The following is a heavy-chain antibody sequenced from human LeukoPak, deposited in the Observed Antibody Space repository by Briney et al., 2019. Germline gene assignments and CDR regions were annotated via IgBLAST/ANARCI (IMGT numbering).Heavy chain of an antibody. V-gene: IGHV1-8*01. CDR2: MKSNNGHT. Sequence: ASVKVSCTASGYTFTSFDFNWVRQATGQGLEWMGWMKSNNGHTGYAQKFQGRVAMTRDTSISTAYMELSSLTFEDTAVYYCARGPPNWGMVGYWGQGTLVTVSS. CDR3: ARGPPNWGMVGY. D-gene: IGHD7-27*01. J-gene: IGHJ4*02. CDR1: GYTFTSFD.